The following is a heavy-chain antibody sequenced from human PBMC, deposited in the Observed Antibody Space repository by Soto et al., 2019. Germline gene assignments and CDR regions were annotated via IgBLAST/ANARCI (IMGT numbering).Heavy chain of an antibody. CDR3: TTWLTAHFDY. Sequence: GGSLRLSCAASGFTFSSYILNWVRRAPGKGLEWVATSSDRRTGNTHYSGSVRGRFTLSRDYSRNILFLQMDSLRADDTALYYCTTWLTAHFDYWGRGTQVTVSS. J-gene: IGHJ4*02. CDR1: GFTFSSYI. V-gene: IGHV3-23*01. CDR2: SSDRRTGNT. D-gene: IGHD2-21*02.